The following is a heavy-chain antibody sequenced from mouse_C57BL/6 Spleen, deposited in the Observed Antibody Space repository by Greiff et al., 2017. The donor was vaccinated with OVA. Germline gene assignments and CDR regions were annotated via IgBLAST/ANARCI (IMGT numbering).Heavy chain of an antibody. J-gene: IGHJ2*01. Sequence: EVQLQESGGGLVQPGGSMKLSCVASGFTFSNYWMNWVRQSPEKGLEWVAQIRLKSDNYATHYAESVKGRFTISRDDSKSSVYLQMNNLRAEDTGIYYCTEGRYYFDYWGQGTTLTVSS. CDR2: IRLKSDNYAT. CDR1: GFTFSNYW. CDR3: TEGRYYFDY. V-gene: IGHV6-3*01.